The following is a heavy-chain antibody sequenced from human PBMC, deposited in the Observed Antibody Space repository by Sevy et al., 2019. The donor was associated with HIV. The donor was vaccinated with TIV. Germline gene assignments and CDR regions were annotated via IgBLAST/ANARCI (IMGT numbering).Heavy chain of an antibody. CDR3: VKAPRGYSYASFFDY. J-gene: IGHJ4*02. CDR2: ISYDGSNK. D-gene: IGHD5-18*01. CDR1: GFTFTSYG. Sequence: GGSLRLSCAASGFTFTSYGMYWVRQAPGKGLEWVAVISYDGSNKYYADSVKGRFTISRDKSKNTLYLQMNSLRAEDTAVYYCVKAPRGYSYASFFDYWGQGTLVTVSS. V-gene: IGHV3-30*18.